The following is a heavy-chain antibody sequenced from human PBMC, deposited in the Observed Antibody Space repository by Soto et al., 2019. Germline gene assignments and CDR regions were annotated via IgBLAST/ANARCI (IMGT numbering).Heavy chain of an antibody. D-gene: IGHD2-15*01. CDR3: ARTNSGGDY. CDR2: ISTYNGNT. CDR1: GYTFTNYN. Sequence: GASVKVSCXASGYTFTNYNINWVRQAPGQGLEWMGWISTYNGNTNYAQKLQSRVTMTTDTSTSTAYMELRSLRSDDTAVYYCARTNSGGDYWGQGTLVTVSS. V-gene: IGHV1-18*01. J-gene: IGHJ4*02.